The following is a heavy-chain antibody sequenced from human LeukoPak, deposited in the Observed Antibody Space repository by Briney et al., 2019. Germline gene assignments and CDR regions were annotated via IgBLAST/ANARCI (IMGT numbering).Heavy chain of an antibody. D-gene: IGHD3-22*01. J-gene: IGHJ3*02. V-gene: IGHV4-59*08. CDR3: ARLYYDSSGLYPGAFDI. CDR1: GGSISSYY. CDR2: IYYSGST. Sequence: SETLSLTCTVSGGSISSYYWSWIRQPPGKGLEWIGYIYYSGSTNYNPSLKSRVTISVDTSKNQFSLKLSSVTAADTAVYYCARLYYDSSGLYPGAFDIWAKGRWSPSLQ.